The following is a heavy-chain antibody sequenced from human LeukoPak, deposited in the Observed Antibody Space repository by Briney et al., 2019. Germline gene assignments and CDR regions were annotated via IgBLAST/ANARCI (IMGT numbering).Heavy chain of an antibody. CDR2: IYTSGST. CDR3: ARDSVVVVAATHAFDI. D-gene: IGHD2-15*01. J-gene: IGHJ3*02. V-gene: IGHV4-4*07. Sequence: SETLSLTCTVSGGSISSYYWSWIRQPAGKGLEWIGRIYTSGSTNYNPSLKSRVTMSVDTSKNQFSLKLSSVTAADTAEYYCARDSVVVVAATHAFDIWGQGTMVTVSS. CDR1: GGSISSYY.